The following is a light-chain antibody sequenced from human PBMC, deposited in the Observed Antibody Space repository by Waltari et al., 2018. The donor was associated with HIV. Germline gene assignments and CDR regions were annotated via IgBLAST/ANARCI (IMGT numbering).Light chain of an antibody. CDR2: DVS. V-gene: IGLV2-11*01. CDR3: CSYGGRRI. J-gene: IGLJ2*01. Sequence: QSALTQPRSVSGSPGQSVTISCTGTSSDIGVYNYVSWYQQHAGKAPKLVIYDVSKRPPVVPDRFSGSKSGNTASLTISGLQPEDEADYHCCSYGGRRIFAGGTKLTVL. CDR1: SSDIGVYNY.